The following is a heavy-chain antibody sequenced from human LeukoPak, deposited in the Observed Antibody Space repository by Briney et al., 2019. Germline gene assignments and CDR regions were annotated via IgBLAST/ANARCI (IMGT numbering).Heavy chain of an antibody. V-gene: IGHV3-30*18. D-gene: IGHD3-10*01. Sequence: GGSLRLSCAASGFTLSTYSMNWVRQAPGKGLEWVAVISYDGSNKYYADSVKGRFTISRDNSKNTLYLQMNSLRAEDTAVYYCAKDRDYYGSGSYIPLPEVYWGQGTLVTVSS. CDR1: GFTLSTYS. CDR3: AKDRDYYGSGSYIPLPEVY. J-gene: IGHJ4*02. CDR2: ISYDGSNK.